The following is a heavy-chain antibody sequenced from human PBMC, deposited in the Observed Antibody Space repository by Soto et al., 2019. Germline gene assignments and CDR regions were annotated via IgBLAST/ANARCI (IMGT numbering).Heavy chain of an antibody. CDR1: GFTFEDHA. CDR2: INWNSGIT. D-gene: IGHD3-22*01. J-gene: IGHJ5*02. CDR3: ARGRGALTVVSNWFDP. Sequence: DVHLVESGGGLVQPGRSLRLSCAASGFTFEDHAIHWIRQAPGKGLEWVSGINWNSGITGYADSVKGRFTISRDNANNSLHLKMNRLRTEDTALYYCARGRGALTVVSNWFDPWGQGTLVTVSS. V-gene: IGHV3-9*01.